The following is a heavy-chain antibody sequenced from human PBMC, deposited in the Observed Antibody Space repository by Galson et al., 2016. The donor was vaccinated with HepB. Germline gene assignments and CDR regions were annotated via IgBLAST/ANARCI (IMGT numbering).Heavy chain of an antibody. CDR2: ITPSGGAT. Sequence: SVKVSCKASGYIFTSYYIHWVRQAPGQGLEWMGRITPSGGATTFAQKFQGRVTLTRDTSTNTVYMELGSLRSEDTAMYYCVRQSYGDFPSDYWGQGTQVTVSS. CDR1: GYIFTSYY. V-gene: IGHV1-46*01. J-gene: IGHJ4*02. CDR3: VRQSYGDFPSDY. D-gene: IGHD4-17*01.